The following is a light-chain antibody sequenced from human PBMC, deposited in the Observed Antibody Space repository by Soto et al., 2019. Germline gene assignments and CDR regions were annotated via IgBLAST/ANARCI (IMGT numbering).Light chain of an antibody. J-gene: IGKJ1*01. CDR2: DAS. CDR1: QSVSTR. Sequence: IHLTQTPSTLSAAVVDEVTITCRASQSVSTRLAWYQQKPGKAPKVLIYDASSWAGGVPSSLTGSGSGTEFTLTINSMKPDDFATYYCQQYSVYWTFGQGTKVDIK. CDR3: QQYSVYWT. V-gene: IGKV1-5*01.